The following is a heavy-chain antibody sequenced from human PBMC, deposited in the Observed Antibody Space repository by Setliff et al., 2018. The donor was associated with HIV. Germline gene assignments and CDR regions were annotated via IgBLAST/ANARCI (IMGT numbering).Heavy chain of an antibody. V-gene: IGHV1-69*06. J-gene: IGHJ4*02. CDR3: ARDRTQYYDSSGYTDY. CDR2: IIPIFGTT. Sequence: SVKVSCKASGGIFRREAISWVRQAPGQGLEWMGGIIPIFGTTNYAQKFQGRVTITADKSTTTSYMELRSLRSDDTAVYYCARDRTQYYDSSGYTDYWGQGTLVTVSS. D-gene: IGHD3-22*01. CDR1: GGIFRREA.